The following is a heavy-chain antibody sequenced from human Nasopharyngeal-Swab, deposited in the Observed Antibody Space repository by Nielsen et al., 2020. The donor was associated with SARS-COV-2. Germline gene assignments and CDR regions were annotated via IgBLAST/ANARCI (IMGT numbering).Heavy chain of an antibody. V-gene: IGHV1-8*01. D-gene: IGHD2-2*03. CDR3: ARMMAGYDGYLQN. J-gene: IGHJ1*01. CDR2: TQLNNAKT. Sequence: ASVKVSCKASGYTFTSYDINWVRRAPGHGLEWLGRTQLNNAKTVYAQKFQGRVTMTWNTSITTAYMRLSGLRSDDTAVYYCARMMAGYDGYLQNWGQGTLVTVSS. CDR1: GYTFTSYD.